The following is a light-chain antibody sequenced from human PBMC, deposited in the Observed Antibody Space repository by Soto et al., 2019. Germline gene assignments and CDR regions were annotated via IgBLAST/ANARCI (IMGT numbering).Light chain of an antibody. CDR2: EVT. Sequence: QSVLTQPASVSASPGQSITISCTGTSSDVGDYDYVSWYQQHPGKAPKLMIYEVTNRPSGVSNRFSGSKSGNTASLTISGLQDEDEADYYCSSYTSRRTQVFGTGTKVTV. CDR1: SSDVGDYDY. V-gene: IGLV2-14*01. J-gene: IGLJ1*01. CDR3: SSYTSRRTQV.